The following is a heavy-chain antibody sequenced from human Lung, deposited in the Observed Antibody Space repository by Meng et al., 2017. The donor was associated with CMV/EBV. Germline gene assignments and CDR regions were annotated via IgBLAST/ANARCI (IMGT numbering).Heavy chain of an antibody. Sequence: GGSLRLXCAAAGFSFEDYGMHWVRQAPGKGLEWVSGINWNRRSIGYADSVQGRFTISRDNARKSLYLQMSTLRPEDTALYFCAKEITTVAPNAFDMWGQGTMVTVSS. D-gene: IGHD4-23*01. V-gene: IGHV3-9*01. J-gene: IGHJ3*02. CDR2: INWNRRSI. CDR1: GFSFEDYG. CDR3: AKEITTVAPNAFDM.